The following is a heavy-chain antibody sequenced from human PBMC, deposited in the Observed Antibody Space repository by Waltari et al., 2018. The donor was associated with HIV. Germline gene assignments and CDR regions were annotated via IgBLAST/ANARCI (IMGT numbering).Heavy chain of an antibody. CDR2: IRSESDGATT. V-gene: IGHV3-15*01. J-gene: IGHJ3*01. D-gene: IGHD2-21*02. CDR1: GFTFSSAW. Sequence: GGGLVKPGGSLRLSCEASGFTFSSAWMSWVRQAPGKGLEWVARIRSESDGATTDYAAPVKDRFSISRDDSKNMLYLEMNSLKTEDTAVYYCTSIFEVLAAIRPGGVWGRGTMVTVSS. CDR3: TSIFEVLAAIRPGGV.